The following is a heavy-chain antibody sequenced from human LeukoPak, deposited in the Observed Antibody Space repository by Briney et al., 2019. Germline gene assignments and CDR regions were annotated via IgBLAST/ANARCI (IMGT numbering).Heavy chain of an antibody. CDR2: ISSSSSTI. V-gene: IGHV3-48*02. J-gene: IGHJ5*02. D-gene: IGHD6-13*01. CDR1: GFTFSSYS. CDR3: ARGKSIAAAGHNWFDP. Sequence: GGSVRLSCAASGFTFSSYSMNWVRQAPGKGLEWVSYISSSSSTIYYADSVKGRFTISRDNAKNSLYLQMNSLRDEDTAVYYCARGKSIAAAGHNWFDPWGQGTLVTVSS.